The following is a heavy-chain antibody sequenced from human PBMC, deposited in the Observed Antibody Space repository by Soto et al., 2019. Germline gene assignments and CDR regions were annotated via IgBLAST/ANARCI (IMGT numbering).Heavy chain of an antibody. CDR1: GYSISSGYY. CDR2: IYHSGST. V-gene: IGHV4-38-2*01. D-gene: IGHD1-26*01. J-gene: IGHJ3*02. Sequence: SETLSLTCAVSGYSISSGYYWGWIRQPPGKGLEWIGSIYHSGSTYYNPSLKSRVTISVDTSKNQFSLKLSSVPAADTAVYYCARHDRVGASRAFDIWGQGTMVTVSS. CDR3: ARHDRVGASRAFDI.